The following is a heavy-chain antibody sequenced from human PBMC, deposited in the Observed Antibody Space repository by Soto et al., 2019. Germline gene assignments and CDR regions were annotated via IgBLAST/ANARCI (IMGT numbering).Heavy chain of an antibody. V-gene: IGHV3-7*01. CDR3: ARTVPAAPDPYYYYYGMDV. D-gene: IGHD2-2*01. CDR2: IKQDGSEK. Sequence: GGSLRLSCAASGFTFSSYWMSWVRQAPGKGLEWVANIKQDGSEKYYVDYVKGRFTISRDNAKNSLYLQMNSLRAEDTAVYYCARTVPAAPDPYYYYYGMDVWGQGTTVTVSS. CDR1: GFTFSSYW. J-gene: IGHJ6*02.